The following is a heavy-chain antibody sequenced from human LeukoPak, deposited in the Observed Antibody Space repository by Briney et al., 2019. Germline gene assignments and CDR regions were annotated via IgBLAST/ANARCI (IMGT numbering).Heavy chain of an antibody. D-gene: IGHD2-8*01. CDR1: GFTFSGSA. CDR2: IRSKANNYAT. J-gene: IGHJ4*02. V-gene: IGHV3-73*01. Sequence: PGGSLKLSCAASGFTFSGSAMHWVRQASGKGLEWVGRIRSKANNYATAYAASVKGRFTISRDDSKNTAYLQMNSLKTEDTAVYYCTRRTPCTNGVCPDYWGQGTLVTVSS. CDR3: TRRTPCTNGVCPDY.